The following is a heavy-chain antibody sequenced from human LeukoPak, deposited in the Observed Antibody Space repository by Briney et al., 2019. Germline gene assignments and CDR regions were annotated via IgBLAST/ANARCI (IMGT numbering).Heavy chain of an antibody. Sequence: GGSLGLSCAASGFTFSDYWMHWVRQAPGKGLVWVSRISNDGSTTTYADSVRGRFTISRDNAKNTLYLQMNSLRAEDTAVYYCARDCGSTGCDYWGQGTLVTVSS. V-gene: IGHV3-74*01. J-gene: IGHJ4*02. CDR3: ARDCGSTGCDY. CDR1: GFTFSDYW. D-gene: IGHD2-2*01. CDR2: ISNDGSTT.